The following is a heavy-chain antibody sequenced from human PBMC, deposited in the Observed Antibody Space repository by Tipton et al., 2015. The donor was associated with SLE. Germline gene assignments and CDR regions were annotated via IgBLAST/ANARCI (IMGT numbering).Heavy chain of an antibody. CDR3: ARVDVVTVFYFDS. CDR2: IYYSGST. D-gene: IGHD5-12*01. V-gene: IGHV4-30-4*01. Sequence: TLSLTCIVSGDSISSGNYYWSWIRQPPGKGLEWIGYIYYSGSTYYNPSLKSRLTISRDTSKNQFSLKLSSVTAADTAVYFCARVDVVTVFYFDSWGQGTLVTVSS. J-gene: IGHJ4*02. CDR1: GDSISSGNYY.